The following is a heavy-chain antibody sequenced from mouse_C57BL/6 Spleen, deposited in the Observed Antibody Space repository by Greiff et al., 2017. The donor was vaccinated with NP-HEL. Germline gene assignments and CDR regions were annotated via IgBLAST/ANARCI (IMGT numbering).Heavy chain of an antibody. CDR2: FHPYNDDT. J-gene: IGHJ2*01. Sequence: QVHVKQSGAELVKPGASVKMSCKASGYTFTTYPIEWMKQNHGKSLEWIGNFHPYNDDTKYNEKFKGKATLTVEKSSSTVYLELSRLTSDDSAVYYCARRRTYDYDDLSYFDYWGQGTTLTVSS. CDR3: ARRRTYDYDDLSYFDY. V-gene: IGHV1-47*01. D-gene: IGHD2-4*01. CDR1: GYTFTTYP.